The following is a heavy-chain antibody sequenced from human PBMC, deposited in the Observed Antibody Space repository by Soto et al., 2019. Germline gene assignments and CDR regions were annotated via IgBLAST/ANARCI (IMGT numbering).Heavy chain of an antibody. CDR1: GYTFTSCG. Sequence: ASVKVSCKASGYTFTSCGISWVRQAPGQRLEWMGWISAYNGNTNYAQKLQGRVTMTTDTSTSTAYMELRSLRSDDTAVYYCARVRRYYDSSGYYSGTSYYGMDVWGQGTTVTVSS. J-gene: IGHJ6*02. D-gene: IGHD3-22*01. CDR3: ARVRRYYDSSGYYSGTSYYGMDV. CDR2: ISAYNGNT. V-gene: IGHV1-18*01.